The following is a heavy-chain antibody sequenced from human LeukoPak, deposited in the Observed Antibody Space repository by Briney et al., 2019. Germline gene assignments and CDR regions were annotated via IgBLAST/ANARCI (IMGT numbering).Heavy chain of an antibody. CDR3: ARAKQVLLWFGSYDY. V-gene: IGHV3-7*01. CDR1: GFTFSSYW. CDR2: IKQDGSEK. D-gene: IGHD3-10*01. J-gene: IGHJ4*02. Sequence: GGSLRLSCAASGFTFSSYWMSWVRQAPGKGLEWVANIKQDGSEKYYVDSVKGRFPISKDTAKNSLYLQMHSLRAEDTAVYYCARAKQVLLWFGSYDYWGQGTLVTVSS.